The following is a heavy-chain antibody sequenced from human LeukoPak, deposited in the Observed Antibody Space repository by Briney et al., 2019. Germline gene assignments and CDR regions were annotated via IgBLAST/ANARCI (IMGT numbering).Heavy chain of an antibody. CDR1: GGSFSGYY. D-gene: IGHD3-22*01. J-gene: IGHJ3*01. Sequence: SETLSLTCAVYGGSFSGYYWSWIRQPPGKGLEWIGEINHSGSTNYNPSLKSRVTISVDTSKNQFSLKLSSVTAADTAVYYCARELRYDNSDSGAFWGQGTVVTVSS. V-gene: IGHV4-34*01. CDR2: INHSGST. CDR3: ARELRYDNSDSGAF.